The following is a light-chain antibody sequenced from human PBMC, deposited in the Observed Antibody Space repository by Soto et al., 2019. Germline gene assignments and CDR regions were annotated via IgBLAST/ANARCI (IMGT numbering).Light chain of an antibody. J-gene: IGLJ1*01. Sequence: QAVLTQPPSASGTPGQRVTISCSGSSSNIGSNLVNWYQQFPGTAPKLLIYNNNQLPSGVPGRFSGSKSGTSASLAVSGLQSEDEADYYCAAWDDSLNGGVFGTGTKLTVL. CDR1: SSNIGSNL. CDR3: AAWDDSLNGGV. CDR2: NNN. V-gene: IGLV1-44*01.